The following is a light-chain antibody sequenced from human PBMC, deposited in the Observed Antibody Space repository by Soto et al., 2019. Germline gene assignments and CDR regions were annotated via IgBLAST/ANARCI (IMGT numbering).Light chain of an antibody. CDR1: QTISNY. J-gene: IGKJ2*01. V-gene: IGKV1-39*01. CDR2: SAS. Sequence: DIRMTHSPASLSASVGDRVTITCRASQTISNYLNWYQQKPGAAPKLLIYSASTLQSGVPSRFSGSGFGTDYTLTISSLQPADFAVYYCQQTFRTPHTFGQGTKVDIK. CDR3: QQTFRTPHT.